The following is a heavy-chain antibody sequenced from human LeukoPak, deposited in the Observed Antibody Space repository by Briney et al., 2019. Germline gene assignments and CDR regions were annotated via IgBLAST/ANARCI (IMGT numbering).Heavy chain of an antibody. Sequence: ASVKVSCKASGVTFSSYAISWVRQAPGEGLEWMGGIIPIFGTANYAQKFQGRVTITADKSTSTAYMELSSLRSEDTAVYYCAREGGAGGPGDMVRADYGMDVWGQGTTVTVSS. CDR3: AREGGAGGPGDMVRADYGMDV. V-gene: IGHV1-69*06. D-gene: IGHD3-10*01. J-gene: IGHJ6*02. CDR1: GVTFSSYA. CDR2: IIPIFGTA.